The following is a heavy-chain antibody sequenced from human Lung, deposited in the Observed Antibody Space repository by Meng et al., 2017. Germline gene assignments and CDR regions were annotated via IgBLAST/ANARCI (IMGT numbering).Heavy chain of an antibody. Sequence: QGRLGQSGAEVKKPGASVKVSCKPSGYNFPDYYIHWVRLAPGQGLEWMGHIDPKSGDTRYAQKFQGRVTMTGDTSIGTAYMELTGLRSDDTALYYCARDEDISAAGKLFGDYWGQGTLVTVSS. D-gene: IGHD6-13*01. CDR3: ARDEDISAAGKLFGDY. J-gene: IGHJ4*02. CDR2: IDPKSGDT. V-gene: IGHV1-2*06. CDR1: GYNFPDYY.